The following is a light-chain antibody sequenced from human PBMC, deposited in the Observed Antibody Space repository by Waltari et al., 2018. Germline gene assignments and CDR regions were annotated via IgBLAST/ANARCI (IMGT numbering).Light chain of an antibody. J-gene: IGKJ4*01. Sequence: DIVMTQSPDSLAVSLGARATINCKSSQSLLYSSNNKKSLAWYQQKPGQPPKLLIYWASSRESGVPDRFRASGSGTDFTRTISSLQAEDVAVYYCQQYYSTPLTFGGGTKVEIK. CDR1: QSLLYSSNNKKS. V-gene: IGKV4-1*01. CDR2: WAS. CDR3: QQYYSTPLT.